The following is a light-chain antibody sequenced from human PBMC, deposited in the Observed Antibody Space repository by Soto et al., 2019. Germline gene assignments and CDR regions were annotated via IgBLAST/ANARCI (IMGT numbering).Light chain of an antibody. CDR2: EVT. Sequence: QSALTQPASVSGSPGQSTTISCTGTSSDVGGYDYVSWYQQHPDKAPKLMIYEVTNRPSGVSSRFSGSKPGNTASLTISGLQAEDEADYYCSSYTRRSTLVFGTGTKVTVL. CDR3: SSYTRRSTLV. CDR1: SSDVGGYDY. J-gene: IGLJ1*01. V-gene: IGLV2-14*01.